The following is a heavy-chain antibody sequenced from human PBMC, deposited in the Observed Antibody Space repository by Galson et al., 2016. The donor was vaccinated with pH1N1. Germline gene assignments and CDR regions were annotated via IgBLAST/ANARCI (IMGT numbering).Heavy chain of an antibody. V-gene: IGHV3-7*01. CDR3: TRKIGAD. J-gene: IGHJ4*02. Sequence: SLRLSCAASGFTFTSYWMSWVRQAPGKGLEWVANIKQDGSEIHYMGSVKGQFTISRDNAKSSVYLQMNSLRAEDTAVYYCTRKIGADWGQGTLVTVSS. CDR2: IKQDGSEI. CDR1: GFTFTSYW. D-gene: IGHD3-22*01.